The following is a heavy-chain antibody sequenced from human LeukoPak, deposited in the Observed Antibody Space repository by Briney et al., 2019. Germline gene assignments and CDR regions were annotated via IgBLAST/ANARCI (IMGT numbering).Heavy chain of an antibody. CDR1: GFTFNNHW. CDR3: ASRIAAAAPDDNY. D-gene: IGHD6-13*01. Sequence: GGSLRLSCVASGFTFNNHWLHWVRQAPGKGLEWVSSISSSSSYIYYADSVKGRFTISRDNAKNSLYLQMNSLRAEDTAVYYCASRIAAAAPDDNYWGQGTLVTVSS. CDR2: ISSSSSYI. J-gene: IGHJ4*02. V-gene: IGHV3-21*01.